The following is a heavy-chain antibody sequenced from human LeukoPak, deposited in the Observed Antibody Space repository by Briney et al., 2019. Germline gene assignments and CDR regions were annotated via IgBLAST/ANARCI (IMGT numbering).Heavy chain of an antibody. CDR3: ARSKTTVVMTGFDY. J-gene: IGHJ4*02. D-gene: IGHD4-23*01. Sequence: SETLSLTCTVSGGSISSSSYYWGWIRQPPGKGLEWIGSIYYSGSTYYNPPLKSRVTISVDTSKNQFSLKLSSVTAADTAVYYCARSKTTVVMTGFDYWGQGTLVTVSS. V-gene: IGHV4-39*07. CDR2: IYYSGST. CDR1: GGSISSSSYY.